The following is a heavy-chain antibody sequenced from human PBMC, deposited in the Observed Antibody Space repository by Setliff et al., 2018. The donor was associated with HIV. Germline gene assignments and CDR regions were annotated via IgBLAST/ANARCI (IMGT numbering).Heavy chain of an antibody. J-gene: IGHJ1*01. CDR2: IYYSGTT. Sequence: KPSETLSLTCTVSGGSISSHYWSWIRQPPGKGLEWIGYIYYSGTTYYNPSLRGRVTISVDRSRNQFSLTLNSVTAADTATYYCASRGIVVVTMSMPDEFFVHWGHGTLVTVSS. CDR3: ASRGIVVVTMSMPDEFFVH. CDR1: GGSISSHY. V-gene: IGHV4-59*04. D-gene: IGHD2-21*02.